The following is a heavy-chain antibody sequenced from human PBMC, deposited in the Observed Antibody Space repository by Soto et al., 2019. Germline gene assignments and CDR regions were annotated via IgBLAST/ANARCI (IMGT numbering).Heavy chain of an antibody. D-gene: IGHD4-17*01. V-gene: IGHV1-69*01. Sequence: QVQLVQSGAEVKKPGSSVKVSCKASADTFNSYSLSWLTQAPGQRLEWMGGITPVFGSADYAQTFEDRLTITADVSTSTIYMELSSLRSDDTAVYYCARSLEGTKVTNWFDPWGQGALVTVSS. J-gene: IGHJ5*02. CDR2: ITPVFGSA. CDR1: ADTFNSYS. CDR3: ARSLEGTKVTNWFDP.